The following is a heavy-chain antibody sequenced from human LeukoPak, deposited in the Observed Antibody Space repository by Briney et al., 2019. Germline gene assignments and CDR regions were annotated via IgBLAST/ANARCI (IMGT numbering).Heavy chain of an antibody. J-gene: IGHJ4*02. CDR3: VQFELDY. Sequence: ASVKVSCKASGYTFISYYMNWVRQAPGQGLEWMGWINPNTGGTNYAQKFQGRVTMTRDTSISTAYMDLSRLRSDDTAVYYCVQFELDYWGQGTLVTVSS. D-gene: IGHD1-7*01. V-gene: IGHV1-2*02. CDR1: GYTFISYY. CDR2: INPNTGGT.